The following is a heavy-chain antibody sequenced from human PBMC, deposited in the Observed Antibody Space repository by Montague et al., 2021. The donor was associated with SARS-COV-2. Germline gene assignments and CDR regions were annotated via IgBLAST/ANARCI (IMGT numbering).Heavy chain of an antibody. CDR2: LYYSGST. J-gene: IGHJ4*02. CDR1: GGSVRSTSYY. CDR3: ARGRQHFNMIVVVMTGGEYYFDY. V-gene: IGHV4-39*02. Sequence: SETLSLTCLVSGGSVRSTSYYWGWIRQAPGKGLEWLGSLYYSGSTYYNPSLKSRVTMSIDTSKNQFSLYLGSVTAADTAVYYCARGRQHFNMIVVVMTGGEYYFDYWGQGTLVTVSS. D-gene: IGHD3-22*01.